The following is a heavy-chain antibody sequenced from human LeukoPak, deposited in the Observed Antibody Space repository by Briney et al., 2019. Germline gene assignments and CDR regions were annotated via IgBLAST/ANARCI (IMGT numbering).Heavy chain of an antibody. D-gene: IGHD6-13*01. CDR1: GFTFSSYW. V-gene: IGHV3-7*01. J-gene: IGHJ4*02. CDR3: ARDQIIPSLYSSSSMGGSCDY. CDR2: IKQDGSEK. Sequence: PGGSLRLSCAASGFTFSSYWMSWVRQAPGKGLEWVANIKQDGSEKYYVDSVKGRFTISRDNAKNSLYLQMNSLRAEDTAVYYCARDQIIPSLYSSSSMGGSCDYWGQGTLVTVSS.